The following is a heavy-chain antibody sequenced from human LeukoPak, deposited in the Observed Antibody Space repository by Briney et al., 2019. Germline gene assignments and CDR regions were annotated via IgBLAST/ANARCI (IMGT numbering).Heavy chain of an antibody. Sequence: SETLSLTCTVSLGSISSSAFYWGWIRQPPGKGLEWIGSLYYSGSTYYNPSLKSRVTISVDTSKNQFSLNLTSVTAADTAVYYCARHLNYYYYYYMDVWGTGTTVTVSS. CDR2: LYYSGST. J-gene: IGHJ6*03. V-gene: IGHV4-39*01. CDR3: ARHLNYYYYYYMDV. CDR1: LGSISSSAFY.